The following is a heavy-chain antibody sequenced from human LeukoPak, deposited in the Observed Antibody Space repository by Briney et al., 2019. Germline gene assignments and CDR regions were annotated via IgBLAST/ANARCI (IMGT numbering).Heavy chain of an antibody. Sequence: GGSLRLSCAASGFSVTNFGMSWVRQAPGKGLECVSYISSSGGTISYADSVKGRFTISRDNAKNALYLQMNSLRAEDTANYYCARGGNWFDPWGQGTLVTVSS. J-gene: IGHJ5*02. CDR3: ARGGNWFDP. V-gene: IGHV3-48*04. D-gene: IGHD3-16*01. CDR2: ISSSGGTI. CDR1: GFSVTNFG.